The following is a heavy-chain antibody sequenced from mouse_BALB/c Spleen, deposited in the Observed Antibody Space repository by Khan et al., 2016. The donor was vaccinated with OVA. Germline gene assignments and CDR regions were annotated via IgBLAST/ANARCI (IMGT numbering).Heavy chain of an antibody. CDR1: GYTFADSG. J-gene: IGHJ3*01. D-gene: IGHD2-3*01. CDR2: ISTYYGNI. CDR3: TRDGISEFTY. Sequence: QIQLVQSGPEPVRPGASVKISCKGSGYTFADSGMHWVRQSHAKSLEWIGVISTYYGNIKYNQKFEGRATMTVDKSSSTAYLELARLTSEDSAVNFCTRDGISEFTYWGQGTLVTVSA. V-gene: IGHV1S137*01.